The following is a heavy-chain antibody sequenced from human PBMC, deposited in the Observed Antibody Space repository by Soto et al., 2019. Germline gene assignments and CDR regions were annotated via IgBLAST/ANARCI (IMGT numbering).Heavy chain of an antibody. CDR3: AHRLSGDTGNWNYGAFAY. V-gene: IGHV2-5*02. Sequence: QITLKESGPTLVKPTQTLTLTCTFSGFSLSTSGVGVGWIRQPPGKALEWLALVSWDDDKRYNPSLKGRLTLMKDTARNQLVLTFTTLAPVDTATYSCAHRLSGDTGNWNYGAFAYWGQGTLVTVSS. CDR2: VSWDDDK. J-gene: IGHJ4*02. CDR1: GFSLSTSGVG. D-gene: IGHD1-7*01.